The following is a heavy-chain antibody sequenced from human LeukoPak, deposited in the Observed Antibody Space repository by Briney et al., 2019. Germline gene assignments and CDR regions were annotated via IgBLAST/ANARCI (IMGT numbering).Heavy chain of an antibody. CDR2: INWNGGST. D-gene: IGHD2-21*02. J-gene: IGHJ6*03. V-gene: IGHV3-20*04. CDR3: ARLAVTGYYYYYYYMDV. Sequence: PGGSLRLSCAASGFTFSSYSMNWVRQAPGKGLEWVSGINWNGGSTGYADSVKGRFTISRDNAKNSLYLQMNSLRAEDTALYYCARLAVTGYYYYYYYMDVWGKGATVTVSS. CDR1: GFTFSSYS.